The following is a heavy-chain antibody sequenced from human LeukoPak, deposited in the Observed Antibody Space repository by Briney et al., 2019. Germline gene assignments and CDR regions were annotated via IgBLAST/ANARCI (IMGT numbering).Heavy chain of an antibody. CDR3: ARVGGSGSYDTFGALDI. J-gene: IGHJ3*02. V-gene: IGHV4-38-2*02. Sequence: SETLSLTCTVSGYSISSGYYWGWIRQPPGKGLEWIGSIYHSGSTYYNPSLKSRVTISVDTSKNQFSLKLSSVTAADTAVYYCARVGGSGSYDTFGALDIWGQGTMVTVSS. CDR1: GYSISSGYY. CDR2: IYHSGST. D-gene: IGHD3-10*01.